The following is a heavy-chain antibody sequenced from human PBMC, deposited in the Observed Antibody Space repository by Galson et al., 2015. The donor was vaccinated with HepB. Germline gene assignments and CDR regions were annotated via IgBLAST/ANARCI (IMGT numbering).Heavy chain of an antibody. V-gene: IGHV1-46*03. CDR1: GYTFTSYY. Sequence: SVKVSCKASGYTFTSYYVHWVRQAPGQGLEWMGIINPSGGSTSYAQKFQGRVTMTRDTSTSTVYMELSSLRSEDTAVYYCARTVGAFDGMDVWGQGTTVTVSS. J-gene: IGHJ6*02. CDR2: INPSGGST. CDR3: ARTVGAFDGMDV. D-gene: IGHD1-26*01.